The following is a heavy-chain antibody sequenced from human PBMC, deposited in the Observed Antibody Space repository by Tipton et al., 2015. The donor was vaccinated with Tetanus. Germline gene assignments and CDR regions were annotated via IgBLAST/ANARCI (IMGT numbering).Heavy chain of an antibody. Sequence: GLVKPSQTLSLTCVISGDSVSRNNATWNWIRQSPSRGLEWLGRTYYRSKWYNDYAPSVKSRITIKPDTSKNQFSLQLNSMTPEDPAVYSCARESPALDCWGQGILVTVSS. CDR2: TYYRSKWYN. V-gene: IGHV6-1*01. CDR1: GDSVSRNNAT. J-gene: IGHJ4*02. CDR3: ARESPALDC. D-gene: IGHD1-14*01.